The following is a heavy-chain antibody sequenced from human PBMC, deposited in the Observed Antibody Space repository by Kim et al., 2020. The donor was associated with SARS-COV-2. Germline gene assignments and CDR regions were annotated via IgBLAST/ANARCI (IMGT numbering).Heavy chain of an antibody. D-gene: IGHD3-9*01. Sequence: GGSLRLSCAASGFTVDSYSLHWVRQAPGKGLEWVARISYDGSKKSDADSVKARFTISREDSKITITLQFNILRPEDTAVYYCAKGWDILFHLPSSYVFWGQGTLVTVSS. J-gene: IGHJ4*02. CDR2: ISYDGSKK. CDR3: AKGWDILFHLPSSYVF. V-gene: IGHV3-30*18. CDR1: GFTVDSYS.